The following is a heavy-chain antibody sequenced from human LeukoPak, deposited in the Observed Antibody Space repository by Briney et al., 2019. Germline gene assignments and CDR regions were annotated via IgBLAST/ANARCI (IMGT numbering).Heavy chain of an antibody. CDR1: GYTFANFG. D-gene: IGHD2-2*02. V-gene: IGHV1-18*01. CDR3: ARTCSSSSCYMVH. CDR2: ISVYNGNT. Sequence: PSVKVSCKASGYTFANFGITWVRQAPGQGLEWMGWISVYNGNTNYAQNLQGRVTLTTDTSTSTAYMELRSLRSDDTALYYCARTCSSSSCYMVHWGQGTLVTVSS. J-gene: IGHJ1*01.